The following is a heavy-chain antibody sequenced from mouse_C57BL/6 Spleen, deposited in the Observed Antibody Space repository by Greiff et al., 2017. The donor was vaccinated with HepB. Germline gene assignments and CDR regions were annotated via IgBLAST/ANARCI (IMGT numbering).Heavy chain of an antibody. CDR3: SRWGIYDGYYNEFAY. CDR2: ILPGSGST. D-gene: IGHD2-3*01. CDR1: GYTFTGYW. V-gene: IGHV1-9*01. Sequence: QVQLKESGAELMKPGASVKLSCKATGYTFTGYWIEWVKQRPGHGLEWIGEILPGSGSTNYNEKFKGKATFTADTSSNTAYMQLSSLTTEDSAIYYCSRWGIYDGYYNEFAYWGQGTLVTVSA. J-gene: IGHJ3*01.